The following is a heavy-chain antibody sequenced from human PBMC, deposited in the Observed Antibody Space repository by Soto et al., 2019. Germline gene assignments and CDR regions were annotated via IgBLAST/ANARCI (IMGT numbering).Heavy chain of an antibody. V-gene: IGHV4-59*01. CDR1: GGSISSYY. Sequence: QVQLQESGPGLVKPSETLSLTCTVSGGSISSYYWSWIRQPPGKGLEWIGYIYYSGSTNYNPSLKSRVTISVDTSKNQFSLKLSSATAADTAVYYCARAESSSWLVDYWGQGTLVTVSS. J-gene: IGHJ4*02. D-gene: IGHD6-13*01. CDR2: IYYSGST. CDR3: ARAESSSWLVDY.